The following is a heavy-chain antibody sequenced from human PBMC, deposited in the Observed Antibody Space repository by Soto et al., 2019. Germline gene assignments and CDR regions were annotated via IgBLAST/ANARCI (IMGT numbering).Heavy chain of an antibody. Sequence: EVQLLESGGGLVQPGGSLRLSCAASGFTFSSYAMNCVRQAPGKGLEWVSVISGSGGSTYYADSVKGRFTISRDNSKNTLYLQMNSLRAEDTAVYYCARRSSGWYFDYWGQGTLVTVSS. V-gene: IGHV3-23*01. CDR1: GFTFSSYA. D-gene: IGHD6-19*01. CDR2: ISGSGGST. J-gene: IGHJ4*02. CDR3: ARRSSGWYFDY.